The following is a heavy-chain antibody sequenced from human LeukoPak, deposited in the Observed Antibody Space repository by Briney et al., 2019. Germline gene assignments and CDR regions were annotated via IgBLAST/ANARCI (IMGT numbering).Heavy chain of an antibody. D-gene: IGHD1-26*01. CDR2: IYYSGST. CDR3: ARGWVGATTFGAFDI. J-gene: IGHJ3*02. CDR1: GGSISSGGYY. Sequence: PSETLSLTCTVSGGSISSGGYYWSWIRQHPGKGLEWIGYIYYSGSTYYNPSLKSRVTISVDRSKNQFSLKLSSVTAADTAVYYCARGWVGATTFGAFDIWGQGTMVTVSS. V-gene: IGHV4-31*03.